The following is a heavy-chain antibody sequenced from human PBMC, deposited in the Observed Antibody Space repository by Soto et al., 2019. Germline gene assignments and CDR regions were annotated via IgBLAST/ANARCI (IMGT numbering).Heavy chain of an antibody. CDR1: GGSISSSNW. D-gene: IGHD5-18*01. CDR3: ARDKVQLWPKYFDY. Sequence: SETLSLTCAVSGGSISSSNWWSWVRQPPGKGLEWIGEIYHSGSTNYNPSLKSRVTISVDKSKNQFSLKLSSVTAADTAVYYCARDKVQLWPKYFDYWGQGTLVTVSS. CDR2: IYHSGST. V-gene: IGHV4-4*02. J-gene: IGHJ4*02.